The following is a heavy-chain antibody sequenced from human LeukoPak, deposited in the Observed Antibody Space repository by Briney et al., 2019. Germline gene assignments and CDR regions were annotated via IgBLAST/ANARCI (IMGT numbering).Heavy chain of an antibody. CDR3: ATGYSYGSLAY. J-gene: IGHJ4*02. CDR2: IYSGGST. V-gene: IGHV3-53*01. Sequence: GGSLRLSSAASGFTVSSNYMSWVRQAPGKGLEWVSVIYSGGSTYYADSVKGRFTISRDNSKNTLYLQMNSLRAEDTAVYYCATGYSYGSLAYWGQGTLVTVSS. D-gene: IGHD5-18*01. CDR1: GFTVSSNY.